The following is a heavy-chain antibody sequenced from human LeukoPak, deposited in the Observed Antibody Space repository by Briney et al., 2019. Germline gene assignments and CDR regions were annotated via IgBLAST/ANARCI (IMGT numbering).Heavy chain of an antibody. CDR1: GFTFSSYG. J-gene: IGHJ4*02. V-gene: IGHV3-30*03. CDR2: ISYDGSNK. CDR3: ARVSESGNSDY. D-gene: IGHD4-23*01. Sequence: GRSLRLSCAASGFTFSSYGMHWVRQAPGKGLEWVAVISYDGSNKYYADSVKGRFTISRDTSNNMLYLQMNSLRAEDTAVYYCARVSESGNSDYWGQGTLVTVSS.